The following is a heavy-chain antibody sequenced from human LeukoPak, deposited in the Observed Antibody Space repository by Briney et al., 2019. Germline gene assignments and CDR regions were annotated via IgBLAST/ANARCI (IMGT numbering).Heavy chain of an antibody. CDR1: GGSISSSNYY. Sequence: SETLSLTCTVSGGSISSSNYYWGWIRQPPGKGLEWIATIYYSGSTYYNPSLKSRVTISVDTSKNQLSLKLSSVTAADTAVYYCASLYGSGSYYPSDYWGQGTLVTVSS. CDR2: IYYSGST. V-gene: IGHV4-39*07. D-gene: IGHD3-10*01. CDR3: ASLYGSGSYYPSDY. J-gene: IGHJ4*02.